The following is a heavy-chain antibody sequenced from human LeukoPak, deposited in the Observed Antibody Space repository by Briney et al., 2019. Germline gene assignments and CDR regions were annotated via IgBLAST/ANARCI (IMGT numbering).Heavy chain of an antibody. CDR2: ITGSGNTT. CDR1: GFTFSSYA. V-gene: IGHV3-23*01. Sequence: GGSLRLSCAASGFTFSSYAMSWVRQAPGKGLEWVAGITGSGNTTYFADSVKGRFTISRDNSKNALYLQMNSLRAEDTAVYYCAKDLYQDVCPYKVTAGCWGQGTLVT. CDR3: AKDLYQDVCPYKVTAGC. D-gene: IGHD2-21*02. J-gene: IGHJ1*01.